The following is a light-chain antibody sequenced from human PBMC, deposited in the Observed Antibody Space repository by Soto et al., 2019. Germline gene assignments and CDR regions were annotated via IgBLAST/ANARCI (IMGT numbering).Light chain of an antibody. V-gene: IGKV1-39*01. CDR1: QSISNW. CDR2: AAS. J-gene: IGKJ1*01. CDR3: HHSYSTRT. Sequence: DIQITQYPSTLSASLGERFTITSRASQSISNWLAWYQQKPGKAPKLLIYAASSLQSGLRSRFSGSGSGTDFPLTISSLQPEDFATYYRHHSYSTRTFGQGTKVDIK.